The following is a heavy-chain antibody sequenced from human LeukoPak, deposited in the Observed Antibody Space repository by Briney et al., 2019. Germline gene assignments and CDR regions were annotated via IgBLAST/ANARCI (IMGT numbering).Heavy chain of an antibody. CDR3: ARFSPYGMDV. J-gene: IGHJ6*02. CDR1: GXTFSSYE. V-gene: IGHV3-48*03. Sequence: PGGSLRLSCAASGXTFSSYEMNWVRQAPGKGLEWVSYISSSGSTIYYADSVKGRFTISRDNAKNSLYLQMNSLRAEDTAVYYCARFSPYGMDVWGQGTTVTVSS. CDR2: ISSSGSTI.